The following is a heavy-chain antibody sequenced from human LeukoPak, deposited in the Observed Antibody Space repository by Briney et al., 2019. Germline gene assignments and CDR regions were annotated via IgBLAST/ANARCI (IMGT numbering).Heavy chain of an antibody. CDR1: GYTFSYD. Sequence: ASVKVSCKASGYTFSYDINWVRQATGQGLEWMGWMNPNSGITGYAQKFQGRVTMTRNTSISTAYMELSSLRSEDTAVYYCARSVRWGYDYWGQGALVTVSS. J-gene: IGHJ4*02. CDR3: ARSVRWGYDY. V-gene: IGHV1-8*01. CDR2: MNPNSGIT. D-gene: IGHD4-23*01.